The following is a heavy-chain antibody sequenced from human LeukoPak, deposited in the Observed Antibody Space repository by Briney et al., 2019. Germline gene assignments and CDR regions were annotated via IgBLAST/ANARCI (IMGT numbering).Heavy chain of an antibody. J-gene: IGHJ4*02. Sequence: GASVKVSCKASGYTFTGYYKHWVRQAPGQGLEWMGWINPNSGGTNYAQKFQGRVTMTRDTSISTAYMELSRLRSDDTAVYYCASGYYDSSGYYYQNYWGQGTLVTVSS. V-gene: IGHV1-2*02. CDR2: INPNSGGT. D-gene: IGHD3-22*01. CDR1: GYTFTGYY. CDR3: ASGYYDSSGYYYQNY.